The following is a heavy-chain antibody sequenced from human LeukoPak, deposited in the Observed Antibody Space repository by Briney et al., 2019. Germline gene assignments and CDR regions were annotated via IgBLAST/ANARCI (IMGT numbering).Heavy chain of an antibody. V-gene: IGHV3-21*01. J-gene: IGHJ2*01. D-gene: IGHD4-17*01. CDR3: ATDDDYGDYSDWYFDL. CDR2: ISSSSSYI. Sequence: GGSLRLSCAASGFTFSSYSMNWVRPAPGKGLEWGSSISSSSSYIYYADSVKGRFTISRDNAKTSLYLQMNSLRAEDTAVYYCATDDDYGDYSDWYFDLWGRGTLVTVSS. CDR1: GFTFSSYS.